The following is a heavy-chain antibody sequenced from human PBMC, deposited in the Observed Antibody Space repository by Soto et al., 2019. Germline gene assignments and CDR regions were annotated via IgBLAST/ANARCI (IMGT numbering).Heavy chain of an antibody. CDR3: ATRRNYSCGHFEY. D-gene: IGHD6-25*01. CDR2: ISDSGDET. CDR1: VFIFSSQS. J-gene: IGHJ4*02. V-gene: IGHV3-23*01. Sequence: WWSXRLSGSSAVFIFSSQSICVVRQGPGKGLECVSCISDSGDETFFLDSVKGRFAISRDNSENTFFLQMSSLRAEDTAIYYCATRRNYSCGHFEYRGQRTQV.